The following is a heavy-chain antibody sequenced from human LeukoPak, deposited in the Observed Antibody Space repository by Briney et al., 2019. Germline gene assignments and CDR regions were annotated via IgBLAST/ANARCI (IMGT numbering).Heavy chain of an antibody. CDR1: GFTFSNYA. V-gene: IGHV3-23*01. CDR2: ISGSAHKI. J-gene: IGHJ4*02. D-gene: IGHD5-18*01. Sequence: GGSLRLSCVGSGFTFSNYAMSWVRQAPGKGLDWVSVISGSAHKIRYADSVRGRFTISRDNSENTVYLQMNNLRGEDTAIYYCAGRITGYSSGYVFWGQGTLVTVSA. CDR3: AGRITGYSSGYVF.